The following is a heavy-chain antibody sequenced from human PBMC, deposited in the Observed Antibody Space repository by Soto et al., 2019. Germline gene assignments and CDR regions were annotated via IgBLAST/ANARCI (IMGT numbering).Heavy chain of an antibody. CDR2: IRTRDRGYAT. CDR3: TRNIGYCSGGACG. Sequence: GGSLRLSCAAAGFTFSGSAIHWVRQASGKGLEWVGRIRTRDRGYATAYVASVEGRFTISRVDSKNTAYLQMDNLKTEDTAVYYCTRNIGYCSGGACGWGQGTLVTVSS. J-gene: IGHJ4*02. CDR1: GFTFSGSA. V-gene: IGHV3-73*01. D-gene: IGHD2-8*02.